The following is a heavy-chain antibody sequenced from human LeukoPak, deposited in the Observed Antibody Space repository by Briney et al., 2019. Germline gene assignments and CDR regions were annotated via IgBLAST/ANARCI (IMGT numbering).Heavy chain of an antibody. J-gene: IGHJ4*02. Sequence: GWALRLSCAASGFTFSSCGMHWVRQAPGKGLEGVAFIQYDGSNNYYADYVKGRFSISRDNFKNTLYLQMNRLRAEDTAVYYCEKDNYDYGDYDGGDFWGQGPLVTVSS. CDR3: EKDNYDYGDYDGGDF. CDR2: IQYDGSNN. V-gene: IGHV3-30*02. D-gene: IGHD4-17*01. CDR1: GFTFSSCG.